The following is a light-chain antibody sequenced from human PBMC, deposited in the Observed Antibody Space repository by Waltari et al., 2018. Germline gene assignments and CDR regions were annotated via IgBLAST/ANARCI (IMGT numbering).Light chain of an antibody. CDR1: QGISNS. CDR3: QKYNSAPPWT. V-gene: IGKV1-27*01. J-gene: IGKJ1*01. Sequence: DIQMTQSPSSLSASVGDRVTITCRASQGISNSLAWYQQKPGKVPKLLIYAASTLQSGAPSRFSGSGSGTDFTLTISSLQPEDVATYYCQKYNSAPPWTFGQGTKVEIK. CDR2: AAS.